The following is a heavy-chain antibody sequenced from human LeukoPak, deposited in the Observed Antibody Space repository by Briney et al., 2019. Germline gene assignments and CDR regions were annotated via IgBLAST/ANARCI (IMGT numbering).Heavy chain of an antibody. CDR2: ISGSGGST. CDR3: AKDRGVGYGGKYYFDY. D-gene: IGHD4-23*01. J-gene: IGHJ4*02. Sequence: PGGSLRLSCTTSGFTFGDYSMSWVRQAPGKGLEWVSAISGSGGSTYYADSVKGRFTISRDNSKNTLYLQMNSLRAEDTAVYYCAKDRGVGYGGKYYFDYWGQGTLVTVSS. V-gene: IGHV3-23*01. CDR1: GFTFGDYS.